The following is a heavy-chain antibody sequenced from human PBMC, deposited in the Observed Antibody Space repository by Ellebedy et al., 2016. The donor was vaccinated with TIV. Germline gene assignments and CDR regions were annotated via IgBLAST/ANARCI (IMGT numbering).Heavy chain of an antibody. CDR1: GFTFRSYS. V-gene: IGHV3-48*02. CDR2: IKSSSNPI. J-gene: IGHJ4*02. D-gene: IGHD3-16*01. CDR3: SRDGGRGGGNDF. Sequence: GGSLRLSCAASGFTFRSYSMNWVRQATGKGLEWVSHIKSSSNPIYYADSVKGRFIISRDNAKNSLYLQMNNLRDEDTAVYYCSRDGGRGGGNDFWGQGTLVIVSS.